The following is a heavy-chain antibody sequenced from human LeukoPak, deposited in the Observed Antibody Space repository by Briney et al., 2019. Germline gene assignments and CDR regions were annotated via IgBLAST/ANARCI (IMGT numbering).Heavy chain of an antibody. CDR3: AKDRGIAVACIRY. CDR1: GFTFSSYG. D-gene: IGHD6-19*01. V-gene: IGHV3-30*18. CDR2: ISYDGTNK. Sequence: PGESLRLSCAASGFTFSSYGMHWVRQAPGKGLEWVAVISYDGTNKYYADSVKGRFTISRDNSKNTLCLQMNSLRAEDTAVYYCAKDRGIAVACIRYWGQGTLVTVSS. J-gene: IGHJ4*02.